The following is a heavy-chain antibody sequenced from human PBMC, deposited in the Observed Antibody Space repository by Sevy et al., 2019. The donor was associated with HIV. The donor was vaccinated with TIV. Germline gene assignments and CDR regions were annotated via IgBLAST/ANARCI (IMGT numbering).Heavy chain of an antibody. D-gene: IGHD3-22*01. CDR3: AKDQGDYYDSSGYYSTVGAFDI. Sequence: GGSLRLSCAASGFAFSSYAMSWVSQAPGKGLEWVSAISGSGGSTYYADSVKGRFTISRDNSKNTLYLQMNSLRAEDTAVYYCAKDQGDYYDSSGYYSTVGAFDIWGQGTMVTVSS. V-gene: IGHV3-23*01. J-gene: IGHJ3*02. CDR2: ISGSGGST. CDR1: GFAFSSYA.